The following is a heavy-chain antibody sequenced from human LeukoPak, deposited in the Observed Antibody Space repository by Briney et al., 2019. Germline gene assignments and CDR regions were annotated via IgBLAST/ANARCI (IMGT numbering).Heavy chain of an antibody. D-gene: IGHD3-22*01. CDR2: IYGGGST. CDR3: AKGGSSGYYPPYYFAY. V-gene: IGHV3-53*01. Sequence: GGSLRLSCAASGFIVSSHYMSWVLQAPGKGLEWVSVIYGGGSTYYADSVKGRFTISRDSSKNTLYLQMNSLRAEDTAVYYCAKGGSSGYYPPYYFAYWGQGTLVTVSS. CDR1: GFIVSSHY. J-gene: IGHJ4*02.